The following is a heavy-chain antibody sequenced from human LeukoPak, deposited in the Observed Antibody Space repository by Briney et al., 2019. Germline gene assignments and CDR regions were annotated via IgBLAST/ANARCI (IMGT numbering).Heavy chain of an antibody. D-gene: IGHD2-8*01. J-gene: IGHJ4*02. CDR1: GFTFSGFA. Sequence: GGSLRLSCAASGFTFSGFAMSWIRQAPGKGLEWVSSISRSGESTFYADSVRGRFTISRDNSRNTLYLQLNDLRAEDTAIYYCAKAFGTNGYFQLPIDFWGQGTLVTVSS. CDR3: AKAFGTNGYFQLPIDF. CDR2: ISRSGEST. V-gene: IGHV3-23*01.